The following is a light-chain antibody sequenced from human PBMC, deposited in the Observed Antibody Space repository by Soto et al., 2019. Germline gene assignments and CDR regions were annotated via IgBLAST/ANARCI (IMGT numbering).Light chain of an antibody. J-gene: IGKJ1*01. CDR1: QSVSSSY. Sequence: EVLMTQFPDTVSVTPGDTVTLSCGASQSVSSSYLAWYQQKPGQAPRLLIYGASSRATGIPNRFSGSGSGTDFTLTISRLEPEDFAVYYCQQYGNSPQTFGQGTKVDIK. CDR3: QQYGNSPQT. V-gene: IGKV3-20*01. CDR2: GAS.